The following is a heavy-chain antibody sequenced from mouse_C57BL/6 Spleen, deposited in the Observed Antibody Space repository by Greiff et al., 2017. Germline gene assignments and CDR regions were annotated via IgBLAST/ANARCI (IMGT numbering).Heavy chain of an antibody. CDR1: GYTFTSYW. Sequence: QVQLQQPGAELARPGSSVKLSCKASGYTFTSYWMHWVKQRPIQGLEWIGNIDPSDSETHYNQKFKDKATLTVDKSSSTAYMQLSSLTSEDSAVYYCARWRLRQDYFDYWGQGTTLTVSS. CDR2: IDPSDSET. CDR3: ARWRLRQDYFDY. V-gene: IGHV1-52*01. D-gene: IGHD2-4*01. J-gene: IGHJ2*01.